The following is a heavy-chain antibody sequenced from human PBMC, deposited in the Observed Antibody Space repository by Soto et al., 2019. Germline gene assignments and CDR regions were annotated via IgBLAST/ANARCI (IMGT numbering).Heavy chain of an antibody. CDR3: ARGACNGTSYYVFDP. CDR1: GFTFRSHW. Sequence: HPGGSLRLSCVASGFTFRSHWMHWVRQSPGKGLVWVSQINSDGSSANYADAVKGRFTFSRDNAKKTLYLQMNSLRAADSAVYYCARGACNGTSYYVFDPWRPVTPVTVS. J-gene: IGHJ5*02. CDR2: INSDGSSA. D-gene: IGHD3-10*02. V-gene: IGHV3-74*01.